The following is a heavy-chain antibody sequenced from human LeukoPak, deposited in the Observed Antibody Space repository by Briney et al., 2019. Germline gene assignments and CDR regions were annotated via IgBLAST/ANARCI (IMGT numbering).Heavy chain of an antibody. J-gene: IGHJ6*02. Sequence: GGSLRLSCAASGFTFSSYSMNWVRQAPGKGLEWVSYISSSSSYIYYADSVKGRFTISRGNAKNSLYPQMNSLRAEDTAVYYCARDQYSSSSELFYYYYGMDVWGQGTTVTVSS. CDR3: ARDQYSSSSELFYYYYGMDV. CDR2: ISSSSSYI. D-gene: IGHD6-6*01. V-gene: IGHV3-21*05. CDR1: GFTFSSYS.